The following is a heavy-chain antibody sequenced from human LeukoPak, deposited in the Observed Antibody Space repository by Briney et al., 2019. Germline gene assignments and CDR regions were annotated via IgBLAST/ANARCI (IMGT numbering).Heavy chain of an antibody. Sequence: GGSLRLSCAASGFTFSSYAMHWGRQAPGKGLEWVAVISYDGSNKYYADSVKGRFTISRDNSKNTLHLQMNSLRAEDTAVYYCAKDRGYSNYGMDVWGQGTTVTVSS. J-gene: IGHJ6*02. V-gene: IGHV3-30*18. CDR2: ISYDGSNK. D-gene: IGHD3-22*01. CDR3: AKDRGYSNYGMDV. CDR1: GFTFSSYA.